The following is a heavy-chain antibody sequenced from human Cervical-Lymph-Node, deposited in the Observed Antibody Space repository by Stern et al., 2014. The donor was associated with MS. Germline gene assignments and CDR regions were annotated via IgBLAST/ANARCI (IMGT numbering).Heavy chain of an antibody. J-gene: IGHJ6*02. CDR1: GFTFSNYA. CDR3: RKGGGSPRRYPMDV. V-gene: IGHV3-23*04. Sequence: EVQLEESGGDLVQPGGSLRLSCAASGFTFSNYAMNWVRQAPGKGMEWVSVISSSGGGINYADSVKGRFTISRDNSKNKFFLKRGALRVDNTALYYCRKGGGSPRRYPMDVWGQGTTVTVSS. CDR2: ISSSGGGI. D-gene: IGHD3-16*01.